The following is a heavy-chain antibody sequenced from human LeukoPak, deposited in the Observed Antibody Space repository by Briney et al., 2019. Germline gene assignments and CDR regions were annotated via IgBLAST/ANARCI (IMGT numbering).Heavy chain of an antibody. CDR3: ARGAGAPAFFDY. CDR1: GGSISSGSYY. D-gene: IGHD3-10*01. J-gene: IGHJ4*02. V-gene: IGHV4-61*02. Sequence: PSETLSLTCTVSGGSISSGSYYWSWIRQPAGKGLEWIGRIYTSGSTNYNPSLKSRVTISISTSKNQFSLKLSSVTAADTAVYYCARGAGAPAFFDYWGQGTLVTVSS. CDR2: IYTSGST.